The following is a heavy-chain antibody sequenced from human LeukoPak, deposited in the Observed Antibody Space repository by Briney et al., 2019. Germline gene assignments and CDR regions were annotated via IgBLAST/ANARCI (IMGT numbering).Heavy chain of an antibody. V-gene: IGHV1-2*02. CDR1: GYTFTGYY. CDR2: INPNSGGT. J-gene: IGHJ4*02. Sequence: ASVKVSCKASGYTFTGYYMHWVRQAPGQGLEWMGWINPNSGGTNYAQKLQGRVTMTTDTSTSTAYMELRSLRSDDTAVYYCARGYSSSWYRHGDYWGQGTLVTVSS. CDR3: ARGYSSSWYRHGDY. D-gene: IGHD6-13*01.